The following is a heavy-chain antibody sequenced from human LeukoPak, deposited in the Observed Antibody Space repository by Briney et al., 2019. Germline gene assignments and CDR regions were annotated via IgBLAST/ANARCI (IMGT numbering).Heavy chain of an antibody. CDR3: ARIVHCSSTSCGAFDY. CDR1: GYSFTSYW. D-gene: IGHD2-2*01. Sequence: GESLKISCKASGYSFTSYWIVWVRQMPEKGLEWMGIIYPGDSDTRYSPSFQGQVTISADKSISTAYLQWSSLKASDTAMYYCARIVHCSSTSCGAFDYWGQGTLVTVSS. V-gene: IGHV5-51*01. CDR2: IYPGDSDT. J-gene: IGHJ4*02.